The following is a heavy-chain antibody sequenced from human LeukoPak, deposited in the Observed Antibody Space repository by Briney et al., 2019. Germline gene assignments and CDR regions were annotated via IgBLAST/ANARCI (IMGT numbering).Heavy chain of an antibody. CDR3: ARDLAYSSGWYSRAFDI. CDR1: GYTFTSYG. V-gene: IGHV1-18*01. Sequence: ALVKVSCKASGYTFTSYGISWVRQAPGQGLEWMGWISAYNGNTNYAQKLQGRVTMTTDTSTSTAYMELRSLRSDDTAVYYCARDLAYSSGWYSRAFDIWGQGTMVTVSS. D-gene: IGHD6-19*01. J-gene: IGHJ3*02. CDR2: ISAYNGNT.